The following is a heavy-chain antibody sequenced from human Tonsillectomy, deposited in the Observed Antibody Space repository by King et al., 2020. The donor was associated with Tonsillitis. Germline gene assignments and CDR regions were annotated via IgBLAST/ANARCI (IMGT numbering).Heavy chain of an antibody. CDR3: QSGSTTEIGSFDF. D-gene: IGHD2-15*01. J-gene: IGHJ3*01. CDR2: IFYSGNI. Sequence: QLQESGPGLVTPSETLSLTCTISGGSITNSSFYWGWIRQPPGKGLEWIGSIFYSGNIFYNPSLRSRVTMSTHTSTNQYSLRLTSVTAADTAFYYCQSGSTTEIGSFDFGGQVTMVTVSS. CDR1: GGSITNSSFY. V-gene: IGHV4-39*07.